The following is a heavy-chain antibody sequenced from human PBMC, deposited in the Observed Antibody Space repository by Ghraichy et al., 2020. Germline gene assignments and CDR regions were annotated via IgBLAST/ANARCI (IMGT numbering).Heavy chain of an antibody. CDR2: ISGSGGST. J-gene: IGHJ4*02. D-gene: IGHD5-18*01. CDR1: GFTFSSYA. V-gene: IGHV3-23*01. CDR3: AKDRARYSYGYAFDY. Sequence: GGSLRLSCAASGFTFSSYAMSWVRQAPGKGLEWVSAISGSGGSTYYADSVKGRFTISRDNSKNTLYLQMNSLRAEDTAVYYCAKDRARYSYGYAFDYWGQGTLVTVSS.